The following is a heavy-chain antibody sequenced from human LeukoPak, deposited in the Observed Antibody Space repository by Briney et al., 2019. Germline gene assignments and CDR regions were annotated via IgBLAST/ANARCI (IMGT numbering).Heavy chain of an antibody. J-gene: IGHJ4*02. CDR3: ARDRGYCSGGSCYSFDY. Sequence: KPGGSLRLSCAASGFAFSDYYMSWIRQAPGKGLEWVSYISSSGSTIYYAVSVKGRFTISRDNAKNSLYLQMNSLRAEDTAVYYCARDRGYCSGGSCYSFDYWGQGTLVTVSS. CDR1: GFAFSDYY. D-gene: IGHD2-15*01. CDR2: ISSSGSTI. V-gene: IGHV3-11*04.